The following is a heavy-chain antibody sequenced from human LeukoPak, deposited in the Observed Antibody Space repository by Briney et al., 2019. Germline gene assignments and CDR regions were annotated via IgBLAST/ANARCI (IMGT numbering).Heavy chain of an antibody. D-gene: IGHD6-19*01. V-gene: IGHV4-39*07. CDR1: GGSISSSSYY. Sequence: PSETLSLTCTVSGGSISSSSYYWGWIRQPPGKGLEWIGSIYYSGSTYYNPSLKSRVTISVDTSKNQFSLKLSSVTAADTAVYYCARVVRGGSVAGTVDYWGQGTLVTVSS. CDR3: ARVVRGGSVAGTVDY. J-gene: IGHJ4*02. CDR2: IYYSGST.